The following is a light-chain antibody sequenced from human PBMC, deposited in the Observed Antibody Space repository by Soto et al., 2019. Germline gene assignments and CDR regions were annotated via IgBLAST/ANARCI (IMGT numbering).Light chain of an antibody. CDR1: SSDVGAYDY. CDR2: EVS. CDR3: SSFAGINNLL. V-gene: IGLV2-8*01. Sequence: QSVLTQPPSASGSPGQSFTISCTGTSSDVGAYDYVSWYQQHPDKAPKLMIYEVSQRPSGVPDRFSGSKSGNTASLTISGLQAEDEGDYYCSSFAGINNLLFGGGTKLTVL. J-gene: IGLJ2*01.